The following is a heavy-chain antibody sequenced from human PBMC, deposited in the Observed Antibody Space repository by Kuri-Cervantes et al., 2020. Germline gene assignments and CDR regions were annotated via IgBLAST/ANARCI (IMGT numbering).Heavy chain of an antibody. V-gene: IGHV1-8*02. D-gene: IGHD4-17*01. CDR2: MNPNSGNT. Sequence: ASVKVSCKASGYTFTSYGISWVRQAPGQGLEWMGWMNPNSGNTGYAQKFQGRVTMTRNTSISTAYMELSSLRSEDTAVYYCARADGSYGDYGFDYWGQGTLVTVSS. CDR3: ARADGSYGDYGFDY. CDR1: GYTFTSYG. J-gene: IGHJ4*02.